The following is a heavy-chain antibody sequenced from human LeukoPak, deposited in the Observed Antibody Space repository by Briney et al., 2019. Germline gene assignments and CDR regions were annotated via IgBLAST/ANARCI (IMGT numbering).Heavy chain of an antibody. CDR3: AIDRSGTVTTG. CDR2: ISGSGGST. CDR1: GFTFSSYA. D-gene: IGHD4-17*01. J-gene: IGHJ4*02. V-gene: IGHV3-23*01. Sequence: GGSLRLSCAASGFTFSSYAMSWVRQAPGKGLEWVSAISGSGGSTYYADSVKGRFTISRDNSKNTLYLQMNSLRAEDTAVYYCAIDRSGTVTTGWGQGTLVTVSS.